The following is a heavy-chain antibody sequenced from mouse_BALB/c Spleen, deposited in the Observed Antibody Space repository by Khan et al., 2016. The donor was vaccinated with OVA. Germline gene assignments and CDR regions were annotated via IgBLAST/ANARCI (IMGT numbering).Heavy chain of an antibody. Sequence: QIQLVQSGAELVRPGASVKLSCKTSGYIFTSYWIHWVKQRSGQGLEWIARIYPGTGNTYYNENFKGKATLTADNSSSTAYMQLSSLKSEDSAVYVCGREEALYYFNYWGQGTTLTVSS. CDR1: GYIFTSYW. CDR2: IYPGTGNT. V-gene: IGHV1-76*01. CDR3: GREEALYYFNY. J-gene: IGHJ2*01. D-gene: IGHD3-2*02.